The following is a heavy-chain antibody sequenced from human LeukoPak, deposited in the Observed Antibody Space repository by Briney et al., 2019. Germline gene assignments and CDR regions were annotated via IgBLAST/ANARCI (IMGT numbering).Heavy chain of an antibody. CDR2: IYYSGST. Sequence: SETLSLTCTASGGSISSYYWSWIRQPPGKGLEWIGYIYYSGSTNYNPSLMSRLTISVDTSNNQFPLKLSSVTAADTAVYYCAREGPHDYSFLHWGPGTLVTVSS. J-gene: IGHJ4*02. D-gene: IGHD4-11*01. CDR3: AREGPHDYSFLH. V-gene: IGHV4-59*01. CDR1: GGSISSYY.